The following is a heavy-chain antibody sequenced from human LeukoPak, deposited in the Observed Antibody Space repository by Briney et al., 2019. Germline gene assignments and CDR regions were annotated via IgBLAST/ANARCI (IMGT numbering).Heavy chain of an antibody. D-gene: IGHD3-10*01. V-gene: IGHV3-7*01. CDR2: IHPDGSEE. J-gene: IGHJ6*02. Sequence: PGGSLTLSCLGSGCTFSNYWMNWVRQAPGKGLEWVANIHPDGSEEHYLHSVKGRFTISRDNAKNSLHLQMRSLQVEETAVYYCARRPFAYVLDVGGQGTTVTV. CDR1: GCTFSNYW. CDR3: ARRPFAYVLDV.